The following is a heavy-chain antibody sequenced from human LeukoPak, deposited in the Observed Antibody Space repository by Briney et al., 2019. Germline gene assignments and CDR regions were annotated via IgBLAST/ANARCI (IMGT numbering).Heavy chain of an antibody. V-gene: IGHV3-30*18. D-gene: IGHD2-15*01. J-gene: IGHJ4*02. Sequence: GGSLRLSCAASGFTFSSYGMHWVRQAPGKGLEWVAVISYDGSNKYYADSVKGRFTISRDNSKNTLYLQMNSLRAEDTAVHYCAKDGYCSGGSCYNFDYWGRGTLVTVSS. CDR1: GFTFSSYG. CDR3: AKDGYCSGGSCYNFDY. CDR2: ISYDGSNK.